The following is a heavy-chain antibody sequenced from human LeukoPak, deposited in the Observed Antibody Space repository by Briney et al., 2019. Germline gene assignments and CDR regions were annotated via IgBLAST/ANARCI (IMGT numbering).Heavy chain of an antibody. CDR1: GYSFTNYW. D-gene: IGHD4-17*01. CDR2: IYPGDSGT. Sequence: GESLMIYCKCSGYSFTNYWIGWVRQMPGPGLESMGIIYPGDSGTRYSPSFQGQVTISADKSISTAYLQWSSLKASDTAMYYCARVYGDYEYYFDYWGQGTLVTVSS. J-gene: IGHJ4*02. CDR3: ARVYGDYEYYFDY. V-gene: IGHV5-51*01.